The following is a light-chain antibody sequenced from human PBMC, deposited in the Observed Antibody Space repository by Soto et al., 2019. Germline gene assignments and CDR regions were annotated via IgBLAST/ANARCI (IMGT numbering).Light chain of an antibody. J-gene: IGKJ1*01. CDR1: QSVSSN. Sequence: EILMTQSPVTLSVSPGERATLSCRASQSVSSNLAWYQQKPGQAPRLLIYGAFTRATGIPARFSGTGSGTEFTLTISSLQSEDFALYYCQQYNDWPLKFGQGTKVEI. CDR3: QQYNDWPLK. CDR2: GAF. V-gene: IGKV3-15*01.